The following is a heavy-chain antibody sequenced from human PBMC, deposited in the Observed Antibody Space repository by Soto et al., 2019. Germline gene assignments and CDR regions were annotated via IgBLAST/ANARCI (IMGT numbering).Heavy chain of an antibody. CDR1: GFTFSSYA. CDR3: AKGPPSIAARLPYYYYGMDV. Sequence: HPGGSLRLSCAASGFTFSSYAMSWVRQAPGKGLEWVSAISGSGGSTYYADSVKGRFTISRDNSKNTLYLQMNSLRAEDTAVYYCAKGPPSIAARLPYYYYGMDVWGQGTTVTVSS. CDR2: ISGSGGST. V-gene: IGHV3-23*01. D-gene: IGHD6-6*01. J-gene: IGHJ6*02.